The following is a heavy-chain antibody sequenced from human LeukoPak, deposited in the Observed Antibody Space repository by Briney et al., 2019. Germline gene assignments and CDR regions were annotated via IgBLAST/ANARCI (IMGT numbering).Heavy chain of an antibody. Sequence: PGGSLRLSCSAPGFTFTSYAMSWVRQGPGKGLKWVSVISDSGGSTYYADSVKGRFTISRDNSKNTLYLQMNSLRADDTAVYYCAKRRWLGGIGVADPFDYWGQGTLVTVSS. CDR3: AKRRWLGGIGVADPFDY. CDR1: GFTFTSYA. V-gene: IGHV3-23*01. J-gene: IGHJ4*02. CDR2: ISDSGGST. D-gene: IGHD6-19*01.